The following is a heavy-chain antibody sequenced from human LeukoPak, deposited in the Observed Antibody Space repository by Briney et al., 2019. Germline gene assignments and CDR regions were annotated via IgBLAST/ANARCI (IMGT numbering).Heavy chain of an antibody. CDR2: INHSGST. CDR3: ARGLTAVASYFDY. J-gene: IGHJ4*02. Sequence: PSETLSLTCAVYGGSFSGYYWSWIRQPPGKGLGWLGEINHSGSTNYNPSLKSRVTISVDTSKNQLSLKLNSVTAADTAVYYCARGLTAVASYFDYWGQGTLVTVSS. CDR1: GGSFSGYY. V-gene: IGHV4-34*01. D-gene: IGHD6-19*01.